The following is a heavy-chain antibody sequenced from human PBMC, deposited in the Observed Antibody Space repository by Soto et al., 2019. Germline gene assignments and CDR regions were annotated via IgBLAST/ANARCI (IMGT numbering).Heavy chain of an antibody. J-gene: IGHJ5*02. CDR3: AKSWRYLDWFDP. V-gene: IGHV3-9*01. CDR1: GFTFDDYA. Sequence: EVQLVESGGGLVQPARSLRLSCAASGFTFDDYAMHWVRQAPGKGLEWVSGISWNSGSIGYADSVKGRFTISRDNAKNSLYLQMNSLRAEDTALYYCAKSWRYLDWFDPWGQGTLVTVSS. CDR2: ISWNSGSI. D-gene: IGHD1-20*01.